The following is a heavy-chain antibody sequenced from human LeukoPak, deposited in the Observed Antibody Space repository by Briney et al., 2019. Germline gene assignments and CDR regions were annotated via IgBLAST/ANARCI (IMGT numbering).Heavy chain of an antibody. Sequence: SETLSLTCTVSGGSISSHFWSWIRQPARKGLEWIGRIYSTGSTDYNPSLKSRVTISVDTSKNQFSLKLSSVTAADTAVYYCARGYCSGGSCYLGDYWGQGTLVTVSS. D-gene: IGHD2-15*01. J-gene: IGHJ4*02. CDR2: IYSTGST. V-gene: IGHV4-4*07. CDR1: GGSISSHF. CDR3: ARGYCSGGSCYLGDY.